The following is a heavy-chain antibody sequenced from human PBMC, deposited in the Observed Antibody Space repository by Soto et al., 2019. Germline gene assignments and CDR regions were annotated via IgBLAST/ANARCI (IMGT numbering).Heavy chain of an antibody. CDR1: GYTFTIYY. V-gene: IGHV1-46*01. D-gene: IGHD2-15*01. CDR3: ARDRVDCSGGNCWRSVEDT. J-gene: IGHJ5*02. Sequence: QVQLVQSGAEVKKPGASVKVSCKASGYTFTIYYMQRVRQAPGQGLEWMGIIDPSGGGTSYAQKFQGRLTMTRDTSTSTVYMELSSLRSEDTAVYYCARDRVDCSGGNCWRSVEDTWGQGTLVTVSS. CDR2: IDPSGGGT.